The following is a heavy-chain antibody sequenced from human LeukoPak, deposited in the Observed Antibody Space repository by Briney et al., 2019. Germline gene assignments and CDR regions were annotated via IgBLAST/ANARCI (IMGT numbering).Heavy chain of an antibody. CDR2: IKKDGSEI. D-gene: IGHD5-24*01. V-gene: IGHV3-7*01. J-gene: IGHJ4*02. CDR3: ARHDYNFEY. Sequence: GGSLRLSCAGSGFTFGRYWMSWVRQAPGKGLEWVANIKKDGSEIYYVDSVKGRFTISRDNAKNSLYLQMNSLRAEDTAVYYCARHDYNFEYWGQGTLVTVSS. CDR1: GFTFGRYW.